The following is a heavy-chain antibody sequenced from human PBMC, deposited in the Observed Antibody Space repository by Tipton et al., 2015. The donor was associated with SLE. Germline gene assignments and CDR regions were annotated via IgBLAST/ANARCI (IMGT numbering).Heavy chain of an antibody. J-gene: IGHJ4*02. D-gene: IGHD3-16*01. V-gene: IGHV4-59*11. Sequence: LRLSCTVSGGSIGSHYWNWLRQPPGRGLEWIGYIYHSGSTHYNSSLKSRVTMSVDTSKNQFSLKLNSMIAADTAVYYCARDGGNSSVWFDYWGQGKLVTVSS. CDR3: ARDGGNSSVWFDY. CDR1: GGSIGSHY. CDR2: IYHSGST.